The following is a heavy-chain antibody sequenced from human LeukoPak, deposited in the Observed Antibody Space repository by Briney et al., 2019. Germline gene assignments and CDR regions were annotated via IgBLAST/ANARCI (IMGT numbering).Heavy chain of an antibody. D-gene: IGHD6-13*01. V-gene: IGHV3-11*06. CDR2: MSSSSSYT. CDR3: ARGDSSSWYPSDY. J-gene: IGHJ4*02. CDR1: GFTFSDYY. Sequence: GGSLRLSCAASGFTFSDYYMSWIRQAPGKGLEWVSYMSSSSSYTNYADSVKGRFTISRDNAKNSLYLQMNSLRAEDTAVYYCARGDSSSWYPSDYWGQGTLVTVSS.